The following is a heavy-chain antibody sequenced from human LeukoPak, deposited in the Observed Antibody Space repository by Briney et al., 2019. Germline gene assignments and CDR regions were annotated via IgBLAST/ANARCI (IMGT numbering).Heavy chain of an antibody. V-gene: IGHV4-59*01. CDR1: GGSISNYY. Sequence: SETLSLTCTVSGGSISNYYWSWIRQPPGKGLEWIGYIYYSGSTNYNPSLKSRVTISVDTSKNQFSLKLSSVTAADTAVYYCAREIGQLAAFDIWGQGTMVTVSS. J-gene: IGHJ3*02. CDR2: IYYSGST. D-gene: IGHD3-10*01. CDR3: AREIGQLAAFDI.